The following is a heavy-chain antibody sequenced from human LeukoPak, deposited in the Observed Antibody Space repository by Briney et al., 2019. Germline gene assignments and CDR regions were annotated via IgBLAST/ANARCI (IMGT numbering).Heavy chain of an antibody. CDR2: FYSGGNT. CDR3: ASGSPSDY. V-gene: IGHV3-53*01. D-gene: IGHD1-26*01. Sequence: GGSLRLSCAASGFTVSTNFMSWVRQAPGKGLDYVSLFYSGGNTYYADSVKGRFTISRDNSKNTLYLQMNSLRAEDTAVYYCASGSPSDYWGQGTLVTVSS. CDR1: GFTVSTNF. J-gene: IGHJ4*02.